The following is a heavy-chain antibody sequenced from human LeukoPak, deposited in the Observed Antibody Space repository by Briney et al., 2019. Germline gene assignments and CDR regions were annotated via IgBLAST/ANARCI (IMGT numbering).Heavy chain of an antibody. V-gene: IGHV3-9*01. D-gene: IGHD3-16*01. CDR3: AKDILSIIEAYYFDY. J-gene: IGHJ4*02. CDR2: ISWNSGSI. CDR1: GFTFDDYA. Sequence: GGSLRLSCAASGFTFDDYAMHWVRQAPGKGLEWVSGISWNSGSIGYADSVKGRFTIPRDNAKNSLYLQMNSLRAEGTALYYCAKDILSIIEAYYFDYWGQGTLVTVSS.